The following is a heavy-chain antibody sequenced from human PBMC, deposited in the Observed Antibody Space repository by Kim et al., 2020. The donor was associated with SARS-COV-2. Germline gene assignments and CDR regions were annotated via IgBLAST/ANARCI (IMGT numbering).Heavy chain of an antibody. Sequence: SLKGRFTISRDNSRNTLYLQMNSLGAEDTAVYFCAKGGRGGSSASWNFDYWGQGALVTVSS. V-gene: IGHV3-23*01. CDR3: AKGGRGGSSASWNFDY. J-gene: IGHJ4*02. D-gene: IGHD2-2*01.